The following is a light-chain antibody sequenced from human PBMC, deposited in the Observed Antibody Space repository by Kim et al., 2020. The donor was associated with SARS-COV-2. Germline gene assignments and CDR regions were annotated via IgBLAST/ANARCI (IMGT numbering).Light chain of an antibody. J-gene: IGLJ1*01. V-gene: IGLV3-1*01. Sequence: PSVSVSPGQTASITCSGDNLGDKYTSWYQQKPGQSPVLVIYQDTKRPSGIPERFSGSNSGKTATLTIGGTQAMDEADYYCQAWDSSTHVFGTGTKVTV. CDR1: NLGDKY. CDR3: QAWDSSTHV. CDR2: QDT.